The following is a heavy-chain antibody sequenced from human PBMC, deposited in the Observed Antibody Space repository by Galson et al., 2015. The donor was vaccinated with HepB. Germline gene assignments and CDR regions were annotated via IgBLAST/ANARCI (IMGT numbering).Heavy chain of an antibody. Sequence: SVKVSCKVSGYTLTELSMHWVRQAPGKGLEWMGGFDPEDGETIYAQKFQGRVTMTEDTSTDTAYMELSSPRSEDTAVYYCATTDPLSSGGFYGMDVWGQGTTVTVSS. CDR3: ATTDPLSSGGFYGMDV. D-gene: IGHD2-15*01. V-gene: IGHV1-24*01. CDR1: GYTLTELS. J-gene: IGHJ6*02. CDR2: FDPEDGET.